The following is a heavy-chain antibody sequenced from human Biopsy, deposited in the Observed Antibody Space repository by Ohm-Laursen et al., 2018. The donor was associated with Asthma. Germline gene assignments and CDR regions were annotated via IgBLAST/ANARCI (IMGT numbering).Heavy chain of an antibody. CDR3: AKVYDYAYHYDAFDI. Sequence: GSLRLSCAASGFTFGDYWMSWVRQVPGKGLEWVANIKHDGTEKNHVDPLKGRFTISRDNSKNTLYLQMNSLRAEDTAVYYCAKVYDYAYHYDAFDIWGQGTMVTVSS. CDR1: GFTFGDYW. V-gene: IGHV3-7*01. CDR2: IKHDGTEK. J-gene: IGHJ3*02. D-gene: IGHD4-17*01.